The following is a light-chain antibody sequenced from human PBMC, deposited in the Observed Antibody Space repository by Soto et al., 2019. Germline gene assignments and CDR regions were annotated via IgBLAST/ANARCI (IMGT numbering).Light chain of an antibody. J-gene: IGKJ1*01. CDR1: QDIRND. Sequence: IQVPQSPSSLSASVGDRVTITCRASQDIRNDLAWYQQRPGQAPHLLIFAAFNLQSGVPSRFSGGGSGTHFTLTISGLQPDDFANYYCLQYYNFSWTFGQGTKV. CDR3: LQYYNFSWT. V-gene: IGKV1-6*01. CDR2: AAF.